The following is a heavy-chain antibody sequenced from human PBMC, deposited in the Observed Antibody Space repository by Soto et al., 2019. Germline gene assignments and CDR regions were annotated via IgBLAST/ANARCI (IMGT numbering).Heavy chain of an antibody. J-gene: IGHJ6*01. CDR1: GYTFTGYY. CDR3: ARWDGGGYCTNGLCFPTYVMDF. CDR2: INPNSGGT. V-gene: IGHV1-2*04. D-gene: IGHD2-8*01. Sequence: ASVKLSCKASGYTFTGYYMHWVRQAPGQGLEWMGWINPNSGGTNYAQKFQGWVTMTRDTSISTAYMELSRLRSDDTAVYYCARWDGGGYCTNGLCFPTYVMDFCGQGTTVTGS.